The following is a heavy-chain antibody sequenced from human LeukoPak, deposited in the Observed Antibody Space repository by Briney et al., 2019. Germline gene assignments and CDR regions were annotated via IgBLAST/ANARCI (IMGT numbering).Heavy chain of an antibody. CDR3: ARIGYRSSSFDY. J-gene: IGHJ4*02. D-gene: IGHD6-13*01. CDR2: IKQDGSEI. V-gene: IGHV3-7*01. Sequence: GGPLRLSCAASGFKFSNYWMSWVRQAPGKGLEWVANIKQDGSEIDYVDFMKGRFTISRDNAKNSVHLQVNSLRAEDTAVYHCARIGYRSSSFDYWGRGTLVTVSS. CDR1: GFKFSNYW.